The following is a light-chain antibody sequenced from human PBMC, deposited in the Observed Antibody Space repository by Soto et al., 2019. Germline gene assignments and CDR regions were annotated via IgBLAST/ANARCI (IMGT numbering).Light chain of an antibody. Sequence: QSALTQPPSASGSPGQSVTISCTGTSSDVGGYNYVSWYQQHPGEAPKLMIYEVTKRPSGVPDRFSGSKSGNTASLTVSGFQPEDEADYYCSSYAGSNNLVFGGGTKVTVL. CDR3: SSYAGSNNLV. CDR2: EVT. CDR1: SSDVGGYNY. J-gene: IGLJ2*01. V-gene: IGLV2-8*01.